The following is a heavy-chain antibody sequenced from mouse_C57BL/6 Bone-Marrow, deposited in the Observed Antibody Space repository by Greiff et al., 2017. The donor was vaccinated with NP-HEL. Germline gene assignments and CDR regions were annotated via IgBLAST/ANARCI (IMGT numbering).Heavy chain of an antibody. CDR3: ARSLLGDYAMDY. CDR1: GYAFTNYL. J-gene: IGHJ4*01. Sequence: QVQLKESGAELVRPGTSVKVSCKASGYAFTNYLIEWVKQRPGQGLEWIGVINPGSGGTNYNEKFKGKATLTADKSSSTAYMQLSSLTSEDSAVYFCARSLLGDYAMDYWGQGTSVTVSS. D-gene: IGHD1-1*01. V-gene: IGHV1-54*01. CDR2: INPGSGGT.